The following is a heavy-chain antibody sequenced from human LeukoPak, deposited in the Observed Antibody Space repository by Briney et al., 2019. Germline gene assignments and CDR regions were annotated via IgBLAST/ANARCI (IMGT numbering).Heavy chain of an antibody. D-gene: IGHD1-1*01. CDR1: GGTFSSYA. J-gene: IGHJ5*02. CDR3: LINWNEGFDP. CDR2: IIPIFGTA. Sequence: GASVKVSCKASGGTFSSYAISWVRQAPGQGLEWMGGIIPIFGTANYAQKFQGRVTITVDESTSTAYMELSSLRSEDTAVYYCLINWNEGFDPWGQGTLVTVSS. V-gene: IGHV1-69*13.